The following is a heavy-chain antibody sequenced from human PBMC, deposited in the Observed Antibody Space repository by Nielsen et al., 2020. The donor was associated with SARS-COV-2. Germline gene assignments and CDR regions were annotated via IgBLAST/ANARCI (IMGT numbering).Heavy chain of an antibody. CDR2: IYYSGST. J-gene: IGHJ6*02. CDR3: ATTTLPVDIVATVNYYYYYGMDV. D-gene: IGHD5-12*01. Sequence: WIRQPPGKGLEWIGSIYYSGSTYYNPSLKSRVTISVDTSKNQFSLKLSSVTAADTAVYYCATTTLPVDIVATVNYYYYYGMDVWGQGTTVTVS. V-gene: IGHV4-39*07.